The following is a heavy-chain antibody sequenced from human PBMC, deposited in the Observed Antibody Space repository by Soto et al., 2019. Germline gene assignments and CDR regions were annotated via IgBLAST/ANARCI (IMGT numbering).Heavy chain of an antibody. CDR1: GFTFSTYT. CDR2: ISADGTTT. Sequence: EVQLVESGGGLVQPGGSLRLSCAASGFTFSTYTMHWVRQAPGKGLQYVSAISADGTTTYYTDSLEGRFTVSRDNSKNTLDLQMGSLRAEDMGVYYCARDSGSYSLDYWGQGTLVTVSS. CDR3: ARDSGSYSLDY. V-gene: IGHV3-64*07. D-gene: IGHD1-26*01. J-gene: IGHJ4*02.